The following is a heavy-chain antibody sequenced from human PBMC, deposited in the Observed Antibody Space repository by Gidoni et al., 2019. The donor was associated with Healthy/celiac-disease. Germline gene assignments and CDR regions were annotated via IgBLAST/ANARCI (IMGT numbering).Heavy chain of an antibody. CDR2: SYYSGST. V-gene: IGHV4-59*01. CDR3: ARAGDRPFDY. J-gene: IGHJ4*02. CDR1: GGSISSYY. D-gene: IGHD2-21*01. Sequence: QVQLQESGPGLVKPSETLSLTCPVPGGSISSYYWSWIRQPPGKGLEWIGYSYYSGSTNYNPSLKSRVTISVDTSKNQFSLKLSSVTAADTAVYYCARAGDRPFDYWGQGTLVTVSS.